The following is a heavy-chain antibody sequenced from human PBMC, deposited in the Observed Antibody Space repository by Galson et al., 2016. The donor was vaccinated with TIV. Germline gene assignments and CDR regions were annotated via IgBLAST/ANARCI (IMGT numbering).Heavy chain of an antibody. V-gene: IGHV1-69*13. CDR3: ATVGETGYDERSDAFHI. CDR1: GGSFTSYA. J-gene: IGHJ3*02. Sequence: SVKVSCKASGGSFTSYAISWVRQAPGQGLEWMGAIVPMFGISTYAQKFQGRVTITADESTSTVYMELSSLRSEDTAVYYCATVGETGYDERSDAFHIWGQGTMVTVSS. D-gene: IGHD5-12*01. CDR2: IVPMFGIS.